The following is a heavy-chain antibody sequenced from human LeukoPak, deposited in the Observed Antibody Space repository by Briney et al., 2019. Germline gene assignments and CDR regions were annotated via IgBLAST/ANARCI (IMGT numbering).Heavy chain of an antibody. CDR3: ARGHTMVRGVNSDY. CDR2: ISSSSSYI. D-gene: IGHD3-10*01. Sequence: GGSLGLSCAASGFTFSSYSMNWVRQAPGKGLEWVSSISSSSSYIYYADSVKGRFTISRDNAKNPLYLQMNSLRAEDTAVYYCARGHTMVRGVNSDYWGQGTLVTVSS. CDR1: GFTFSSYS. V-gene: IGHV3-21*01. J-gene: IGHJ4*02.